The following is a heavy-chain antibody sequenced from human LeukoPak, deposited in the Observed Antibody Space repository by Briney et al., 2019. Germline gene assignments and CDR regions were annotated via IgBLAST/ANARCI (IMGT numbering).Heavy chain of an antibody. J-gene: IGHJ4*02. CDR1: GFTFSSYA. V-gene: IGHV3-30*04. Sequence: GRSLRLSCAASGFTFSSYAMHWVRRAPGKGLEWVAVISYDGSNKYYADSVKGRFTISRDNSKNTLYLQMNSLRAEVTAVYYCARDRGGYSYGCDYWGQGTLVTVSS. CDR2: ISYDGSNK. CDR3: ARDRGGYSYGCDY. D-gene: IGHD5-18*01.